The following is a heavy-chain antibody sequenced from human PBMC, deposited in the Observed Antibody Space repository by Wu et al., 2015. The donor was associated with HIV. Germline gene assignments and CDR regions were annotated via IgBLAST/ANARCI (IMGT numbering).Heavy chain of an antibody. J-gene: IGHJ4*02. CDR3: ARDFGALDYGENGGY. CDR2: IIPIFGTA. D-gene: IGHD4-17*01. Sequence: QVQLVQSGGEVKKPGDSVKVSCKASGYTFTTYAISWVRQAPGQGLEWMGRIIPIFGTANYAQKFQGRVTITADESTSTAYMELSSLRSEDTAVYYCARDFGALDYGENGGYWGQGTLVTVSS. CDR1: GYTFTTYA. V-gene: IGHV1-69*13.